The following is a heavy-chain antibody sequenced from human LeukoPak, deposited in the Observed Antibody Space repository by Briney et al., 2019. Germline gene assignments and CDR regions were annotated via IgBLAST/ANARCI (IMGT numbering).Heavy chain of an antibody. CDR2: IYPGDSDT. CDR3: ASGAYCGGDCYSGAFDI. D-gene: IGHD2-21*02. V-gene: IGHV5-51*01. J-gene: IGHJ3*02. Sequence: GESLKISCKGSGYSFTNYWIGWVRQMPGKGLEWLGIIYPGDSDTRYSPSFQGQVTISADKSISTAYLQWRSLKASDTAMYYSASGAYCGGDCYSGAFDIWGQGTMVTVSS. CDR1: GYSFTNYW.